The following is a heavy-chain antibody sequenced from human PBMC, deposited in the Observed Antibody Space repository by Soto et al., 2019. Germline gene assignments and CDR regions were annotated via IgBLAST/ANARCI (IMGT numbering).Heavy chain of an antibody. Sequence: QVQLVESGGGVVQPGRSLRLSWAASGFTFSDYAMLWARQAPGKGLEWVALISYDGGNKYYADSVRGRFTISRDNSENTLYVQMNSLRAEDTAVYYCARDWRRAIDYWGQGTLVTVSS. CDR2: ISYDGGNK. CDR1: GFTFSDYA. V-gene: IGHV3-30-3*01. J-gene: IGHJ4*02. CDR3: ARDWRRAIDY.